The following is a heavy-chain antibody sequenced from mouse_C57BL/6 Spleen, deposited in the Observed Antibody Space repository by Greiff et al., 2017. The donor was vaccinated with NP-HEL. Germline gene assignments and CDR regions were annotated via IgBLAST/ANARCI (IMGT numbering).Heavy chain of an antibody. J-gene: IGHJ4*01. V-gene: IGHV5-17*01. D-gene: IGHD1-1*01. CDR2: ISSGSSTI. CDR1: GFTFSDYG. Sequence: EVKLVESGGGLVKPGGSLKLSCAASGFTFSDYGMHWVRQAPEKGLEWVAYISSGSSTIYYADTMKGRFTISRDNAKNTLFLQMTSLRSEDTAMYYCARPGSGSSPYYYAMDYWGQGTSVTVSS. CDR3: ARPGSGSSPYYYAMDY.